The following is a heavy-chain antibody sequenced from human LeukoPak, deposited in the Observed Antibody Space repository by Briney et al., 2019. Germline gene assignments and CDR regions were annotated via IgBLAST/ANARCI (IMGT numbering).Heavy chain of an antibody. CDR1: GYTFTSYG. V-gene: IGHV1-18*01. CDR3: ARQRTVTTAPWFDP. CDR2: ISAYNGNT. Sequence: ASVKVSCKASGYTFTSYGISWVRQAPGQGLEWMGWISAYNGNTNYAPKLQGRVTMTTDTSTSTAYMELRSLRSDDTAVYYCARQRTVTTAPWFDPWGQGTLVTVSS. D-gene: IGHD4-17*01. J-gene: IGHJ5*02.